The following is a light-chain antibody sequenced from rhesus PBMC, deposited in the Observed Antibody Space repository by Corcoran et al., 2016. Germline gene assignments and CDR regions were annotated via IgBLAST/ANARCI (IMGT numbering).Light chain of an antibody. Sequence: DIQMTQSPSSLSTSVGDRVTVTCRASQGINKGLSWYQQKPGKAPTLLFYAASNLQTGVSFRFSGSGAVTDYTLTITRLQPEDVATYYCLQTYTSPYSFGQGTRVEI. CDR3: LQTYTSPYS. CDR1: QGINKG. CDR2: AAS. V-gene: IGKV1-94*01. J-gene: IGKJ2*01.